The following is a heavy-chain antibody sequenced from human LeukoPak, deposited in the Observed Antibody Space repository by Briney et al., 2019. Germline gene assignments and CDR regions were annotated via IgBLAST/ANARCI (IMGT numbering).Heavy chain of an antibody. J-gene: IGHJ4*02. D-gene: IGHD6-13*01. CDR1: GGSVNGYF. CDR2: IYYSGST. V-gene: IGHV4-59*08. CDR3: ARQGSIAAAGTYSYFDY. Sequence: SETLSLTCTVAGGSVNGYFWSWIRQPPGKGLEWIVYIYYSGSTNYNPSLKSRVTISVDTTKNQFSPKLSSVTAANTAVYYCARQGSIAAAGTYSYFDYWGQGTLVTVSS.